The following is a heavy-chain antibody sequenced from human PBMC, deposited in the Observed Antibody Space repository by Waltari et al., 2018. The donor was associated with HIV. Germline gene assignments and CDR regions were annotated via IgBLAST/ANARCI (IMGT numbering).Heavy chain of an antibody. CDR3: ARGPGPPRYNSDSSAYFDI. CDR2: SYHSGTA. D-gene: IGHD3-22*01. CDR1: GPSLTPTLC. V-gene: IGHV4-4*02. J-gene: IGHJ4*02. Sequence: QVQLQESGPGPVKPSGTLSLTCVALGPSLTPTLCWAGIPPAPGKGLQWFGESYHSGTANYSPSLMSRVTMSVDKSNNQFSLKLTSVTAADTAVYYCARGPGPPRYNSDSSAYFDIWGQGARVTVSS.